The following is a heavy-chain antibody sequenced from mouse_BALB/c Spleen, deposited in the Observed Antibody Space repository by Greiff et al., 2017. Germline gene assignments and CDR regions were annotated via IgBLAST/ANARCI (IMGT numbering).Heavy chain of an antibody. Sequence: EVQLVESGGGLVKPGGSLKLSCAASGFAFSSYDMSWVRQTPEKRLEWVAYISSGGGSTYYPDTVKGRFTISRDNAKNTLYLQMSSLKSEDTAMYYCARRGYDYDVGYAMDYWGQGTSVTVSS. CDR2: ISSGGGST. D-gene: IGHD2-4*01. CDR1: GFAFSSYD. J-gene: IGHJ4*01. CDR3: ARRGYDYDVGYAMDY. V-gene: IGHV5-12-1*01.